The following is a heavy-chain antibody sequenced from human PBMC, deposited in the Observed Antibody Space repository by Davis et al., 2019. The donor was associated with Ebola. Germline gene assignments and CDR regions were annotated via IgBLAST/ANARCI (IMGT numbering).Heavy chain of an antibody. CDR2: ISGTGASC. J-gene: IGHJ3*02. CDR3: VKDVMTSWVMPDAFET. Sequence: PGGSLRLSFAASGFTFDNYAMSWVRQAPGRGLEWISTISGTGASCYYSDSVKGRFTISRDDPKNMVYLQMNSLRAEETAIYFCVKDVMTSWVMPDAFETWGQGTKVTVSS. V-gene: IGHV3-23*01. CDR1: GFTFDNYA. D-gene: IGHD2-2*01.